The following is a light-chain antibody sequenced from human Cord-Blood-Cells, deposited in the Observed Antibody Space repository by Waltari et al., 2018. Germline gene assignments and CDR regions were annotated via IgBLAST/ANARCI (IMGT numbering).Light chain of an antibody. CDR3: SAWDSSRSAWV. CDR2: RNN. J-gene: IGLJ3*02. Sequence: QAGLTQPPSVSKGLRQTATLTCPGNSNNVGNQGAAWLQQHQGHPPKLLTYRNNNRPSGISERLSASRAGNTASLTITGLQPEDEADYYCSAWDSSRSAWVFGGGTKLTVL. CDR1: SNNVGNQG. V-gene: IGLV10-54*01.